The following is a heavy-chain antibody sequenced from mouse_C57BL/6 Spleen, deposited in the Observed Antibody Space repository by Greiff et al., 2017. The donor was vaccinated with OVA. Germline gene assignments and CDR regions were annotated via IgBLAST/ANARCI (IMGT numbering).Heavy chain of an antibody. Sequence: EVKLVESGPGLVKPSQSLSLTCSVTGFSITSGYFWNLLRQFPGNQLECVGYISYDGTNNYTPSLKNRISITRDTSKNQFFLKLNSVTTEDTATYYGASFDYYGSSYGYFDDWGQGTTLTVSS. CDR2: ISYDGTN. J-gene: IGHJ2*01. V-gene: IGHV3-6*01. D-gene: IGHD1-1*01. CDR1: GFSITSGYF. CDR3: ASFDYYGSSYGYFDD.